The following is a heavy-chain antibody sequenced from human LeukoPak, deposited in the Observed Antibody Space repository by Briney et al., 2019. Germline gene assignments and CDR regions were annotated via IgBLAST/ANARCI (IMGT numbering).Heavy chain of an antibody. CDR2: ITGSSSSI. J-gene: IGHJ4*02. CDR3: AKVRLGYYFDY. D-gene: IGHD3-10*01. V-gene: IGHV3-48*01. Sequence: GGSLRLSCAASEFTFSSYTMSWVRQAPGKGLEWVSYITGSSSSIYYADSVKGRFTISRDNAKNSLYLQMNSLRAEDTAVYYCAKVRLGYYFDYWGQGTLVTVSS. CDR1: EFTFSSYT.